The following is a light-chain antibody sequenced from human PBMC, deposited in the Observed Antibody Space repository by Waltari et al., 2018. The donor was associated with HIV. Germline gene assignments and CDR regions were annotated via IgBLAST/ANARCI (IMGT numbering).Light chain of an antibody. CDR3: QSYDNSLGVV. V-gene: IGLV1-40*01. Sequence: QSLLTQPPSVSGAPGHRFPLSCPVASSNLGPPYDLHWYQQFPGTAPKLLIYGSTNRPSGVPDRFSGSKSGTSASLAITGLQAEDEADYYCQSYDNSLGVVFGGGTKLTVL. J-gene: IGLJ2*01. CDR1: SSNLGPPYD. CDR2: GST.